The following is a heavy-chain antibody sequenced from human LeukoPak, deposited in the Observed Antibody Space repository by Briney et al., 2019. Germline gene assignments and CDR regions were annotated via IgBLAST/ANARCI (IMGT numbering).Heavy chain of an antibody. Sequence: GGSLRLSCAASGFTFSSYGMQWVRQAPGKGLEWVAVIRSDAGSQYYADSVRGRFSISRDNSMNTLFLHMNSLRAEDTAVYYCSRSRYGATYYYGVDVWGQGTAVTVS. V-gene: IGHV3-33*01. CDR3: SRSRYGATYYYGVDV. J-gene: IGHJ6*02. D-gene: IGHD4/OR15-4a*01. CDR1: GFTFSSYG. CDR2: IRSDAGSQ.